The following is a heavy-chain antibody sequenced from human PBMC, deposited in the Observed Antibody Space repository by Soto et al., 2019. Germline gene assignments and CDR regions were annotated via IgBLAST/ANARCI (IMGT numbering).Heavy chain of an antibody. V-gene: IGHV1-3*01. CDR1: GYTFTSYA. CDR3: AREDVSSGSVY. Sequence: GTSVKVSCKASGYTFTSYAMHWVRQAPGQRLEWMGWINAGNGNTKYSQKFQGRVTITRDTSASTAYMELSSLRSEDTAVYYCAREDVSSGSVYWGQGTLVTVSS. J-gene: IGHJ4*02. CDR2: INAGNGNT. D-gene: IGHD6-19*01.